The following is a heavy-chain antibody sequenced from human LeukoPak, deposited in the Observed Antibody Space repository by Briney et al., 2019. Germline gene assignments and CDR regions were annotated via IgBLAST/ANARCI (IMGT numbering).Heavy chain of an antibody. CDR1: GFTFDDCA. D-gene: IGHD3-3*01. CDR3: AKNALVFAFAEFDF. CDR2: IGWNSGGI. J-gene: IGHJ4*02. V-gene: IGHV3-9*01. Sequence: GGSLRLSCAASGFTFDDCAMHWVRQAPGKGLEWVSGIGWNSGGIVYADSVKGRFTISRDNAKNSLYLQMNSLRAEDTAVYYCAKNALVFAFAEFDFWGQGTLVTVSS.